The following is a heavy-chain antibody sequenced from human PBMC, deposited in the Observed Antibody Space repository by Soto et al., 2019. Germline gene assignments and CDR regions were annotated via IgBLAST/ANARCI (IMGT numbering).Heavy chain of an antibody. CDR3: AREGVAAYYYYGMDV. V-gene: IGHV1-69*04. J-gene: IGHJ6*02. D-gene: IGHD5-12*01. CDR1: GGTFSSYT. Sequence: SVKVSCKASGGTFSSYTISWVRQAPGQGLEWMGRIIPILGIANYAQKFQGRVTITADKSTSTAYMELSSLRSEDTAVYYCAREGVAAYYYYGMDVWGQGTPVTVSS. CDR2: IIPILGIA.